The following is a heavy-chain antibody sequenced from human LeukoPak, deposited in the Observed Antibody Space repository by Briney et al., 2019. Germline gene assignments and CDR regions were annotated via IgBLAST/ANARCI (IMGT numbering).Heavy chain of an antibody. CDR1: GGSISSDGYY. V-gene: IGHV4-31*03. Sequence: NPSETLSLTCTVSGGSISSDGYYWSWIRQHPGKGLEWIGYIYYSGSTYYNPSLKSRVTISVDTSKNQFSLKLSSVTAADTAVYYCARPRSGSSGLDFDYWGQGTLVTVSS. CDR3: ARPRSGSSGLDFDY. J-gene: IGHJ4*02. CDR2: IYYSGST. D-gene: IGHD3-10*01.